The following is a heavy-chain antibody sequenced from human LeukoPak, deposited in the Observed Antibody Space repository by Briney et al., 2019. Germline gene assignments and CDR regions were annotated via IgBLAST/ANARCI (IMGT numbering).Heavy chain of an antibody. CDR3: ARDAGNSGYGCDL. J-gene: IGHJ5*02. CDR1: GFIFSQYS. V-gene: IGHV3-48*01. D-gene: IGHD5-12*01. Sequence: GGSLRLSCAASGFIFSQYSMNWVRQAPGKGLEWVSHIRSSSETFYADSVKGRFTISRDNARDSLYLQMNNLRGEDTAIYYCARDAGNSGYGCDLWGQGTLVTVSS. CDR2: IRSSSET.